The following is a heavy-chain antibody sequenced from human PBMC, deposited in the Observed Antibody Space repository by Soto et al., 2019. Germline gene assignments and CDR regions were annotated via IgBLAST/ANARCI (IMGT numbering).Heavy chain of an antibody. CDR1: GFTFDDYA. V-gene: IGHV3-9*01. Sequence: EVQLVESGGGLVQPGRSLRLSCAASGFTFDDYAMHWVRQAPGKGLEWVSGISWNSGSIGYADSVKGRFTISRDNAKNSLYMQMNSLRAEDTALYYCAKDISGSGWYSFDYWGKGTLVTVSS. CDR2: ISWNSGSI. CDR3: AKDISGSGWYSFDY. J-gene: IGHJ4*02. D-gene: IGHD6-19*01.